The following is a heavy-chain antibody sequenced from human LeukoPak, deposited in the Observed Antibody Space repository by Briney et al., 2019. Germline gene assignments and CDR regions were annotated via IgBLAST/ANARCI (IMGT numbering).Heavy chain of an antibody. Sequence: GGSLRLSCAASDFSFITYAMSWVRQAPGKGLEWVSTITGRGDATYYADSVKGRFTISRDNSKNTLYLQMNSLRAEDTAVYYCARDLNWETYWGQGTLVSVSS. D-gene: IGHD7-27*01. CDR2: ITGRGDAT. CDR1: DFSFITYA. J-gene: IGHJ4*02. CDR3: ARDLNWETY. V-gene: IGHV3-23*01.